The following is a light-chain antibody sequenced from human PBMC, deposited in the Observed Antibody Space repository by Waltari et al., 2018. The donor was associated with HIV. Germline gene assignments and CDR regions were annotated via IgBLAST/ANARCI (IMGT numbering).Light chain of an antibody. Sequence: EIVLTQSPGTLSLSPGERATLSCRASQSVSTSSLAWYQQKPGQAPRLLIYDASTRATGIPDRFSGSGSGTDFTLTISRLEPEDFAVYYCQQYGNSPPLTFGG. CDR3: QQYGNSPPLT. V-gene: IGKV3-20*01. J-gene: IGKJ4*01. CDR1: QSVSTSS. CDR2: DAS.